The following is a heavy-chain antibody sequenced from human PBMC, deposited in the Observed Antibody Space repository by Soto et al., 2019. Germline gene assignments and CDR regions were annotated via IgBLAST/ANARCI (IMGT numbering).Heavy chain of an antibody. D-gene: IGHD3-22*01. J-gene: IGHJ4*02. CDR2: IYPDDSGT. CDR3: AFSVSYSSGSPNPFDS. V-gene: IGHV5-51*01. Sequence: GESLKISCKGSGYSFTSYWIGWVRQMPGKGLEWMGIIYPDDSGTRYSPSFQGQVTISADKSISTAYLQWSSLKASDTAMYYCAFSVSYSSGSPNPFDSWCQAPYVTVSS. CDR1: GYSFTSYW.